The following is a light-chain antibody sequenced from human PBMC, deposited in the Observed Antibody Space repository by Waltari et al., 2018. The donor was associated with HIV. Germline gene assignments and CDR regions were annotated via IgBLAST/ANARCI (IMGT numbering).Light chain of an antibody. CDR3: QQYGGSPQYT. J-gene: IGKJ2*01. Sequence: EIVLTQSPGTLSLSPGERATLSCRASPAVSSSYLAWYQQKPGQAPSLVIYGASSRATGIPDRFSGSGSATDFTLTISRLEPEDFAVYYCQQYGGSPQYTFGQGTKLEIK. CDR2: GAS. CDR1: PAVSSSY. V-gene: IGKV3-20*01.